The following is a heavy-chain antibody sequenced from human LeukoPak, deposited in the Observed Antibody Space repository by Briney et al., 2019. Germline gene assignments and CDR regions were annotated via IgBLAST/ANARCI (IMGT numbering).Heavy chain of an antibody. D-gene: IGHD2-2*01. J-gene: IGHJ4*02. CDR3: VRDRTKYCSSTSCPLDY. V-gene: IGHV1-2*02. CDR1: GYTFTDYY. CDR2: MNPNSIGR. Sequence: ASVKVSCKTSGYTFTDYYIHWVRQAPGQGLEWMGWMNPNSIGRRYAQKFQGRVTMTRDTSISTAYMELSRLRSDDTAVYYCVRDRTKYCSSTSCPLDYWGQGTLVTVSS.